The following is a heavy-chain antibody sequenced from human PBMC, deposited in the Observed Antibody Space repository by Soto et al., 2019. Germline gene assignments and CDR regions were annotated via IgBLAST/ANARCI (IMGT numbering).Heavy chain of an antibody. CDR1: GFTFSSYA. Sequence: EVQLLESGGGLVQPGGSLRLSCVASGFTFSSYAMSWVRQAPGKGLEWVSGISGSGGHTYYADSVKGRFTISRDNSKNTLYLQMNSLRAEDTAVYYCAKFLMKTVLWNHFDYWGQGTLVTVSS. CDR3: AKFLMKTVLWNHFDY. J-gene: IGHJ4*02. V-gene: IGHV3-23*01. D-gene: IGHD1-1*01. CDR2: ISGSGGHT.